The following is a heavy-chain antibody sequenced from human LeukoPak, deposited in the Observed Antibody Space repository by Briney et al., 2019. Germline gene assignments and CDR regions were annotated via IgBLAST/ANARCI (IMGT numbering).Heavy chain of an antibody. Sequence: SETLSLTCAVSGGSIRHYYWSWVRQAPGKGLEWVGYVHYSGSSNYNPSLRSRDTISVDTSKNQFSLQVTSVTATDTAAYFCARHLSHSGRYLEMMAGCYSYGLDVWGQGTTVTVSS. CDR1: GGSIRHYY. J-gene: IGHJ6*02. V-gene: IGHV4-59*08. CDR3: ARHLSHSGRYLEMMAGCYSYGLDV. D-gene: IGHD1-26*01. CDR2: VHYSGSS.